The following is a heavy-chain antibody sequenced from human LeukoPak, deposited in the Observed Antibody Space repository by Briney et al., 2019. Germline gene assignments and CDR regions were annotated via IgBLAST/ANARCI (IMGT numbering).Heavy chain of an antibody. CDR1: GGSISSSSYY. D-gene: IGHD1-26*01. CDR2: IYTSGST. J-gene: IGHJ5*02. Sequence: PSETLSLTCSVSGGSISSSSYYWSWIRQPAGKGLEWIGRIYTSGSTNYNPSLKSRVTISVDTSKNQFSLKLSSVTAADTAVYYCARDLKLASGSYYGWFDPWGQGTLVTVSS. CDR3: ARDLKLASGSYYGWFDP. V-gene: IGHV4-61*02.